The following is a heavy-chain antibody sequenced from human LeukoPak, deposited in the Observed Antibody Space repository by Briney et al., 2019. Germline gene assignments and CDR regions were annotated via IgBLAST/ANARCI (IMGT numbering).Heavy chain of an antibody. CDR1: GGSISSYY. J-gene: IGHJ4*02. D-gene: IGHD3-22*01. CDR3: ARVYYYDSSGYYFDY. Sequence: SETLSLTCTVSGGSISSYYWNWIRQPPGKGLEWIGYIYHSGSTYYNPSLKSRVTISVDRSKNQFSLKLSSVTAADTAVYYCARVYYYDSSGYYFDYWGQGTLVTVSS. V-gene: IGHV4-59*12. CDR2: IYHSGST.